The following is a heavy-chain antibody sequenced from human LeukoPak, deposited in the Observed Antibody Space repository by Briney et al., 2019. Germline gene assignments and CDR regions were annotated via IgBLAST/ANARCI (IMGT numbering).Heavy chain of an antibody. Sequence: SETLSLTCAVSGGSISSSNWWSWVRQPPGKGLEWIGEIYHSGSTNYNPSLKSRVTISVDKSKNQFSLKLSSVTAEDTALYYCARDGKRNSKSSNWYGNYYYYYYMDVWGKGTTVTVSS. CDR1: GGSISSSNW. CDR3: ARDGKRNSKSSNWYGNYYYYYYMDV. D-gene: IGHD6-13*01. V-gene: IGHV4-4*02. J-gene: IGHJ6*03. CDR2: IYHSGST.